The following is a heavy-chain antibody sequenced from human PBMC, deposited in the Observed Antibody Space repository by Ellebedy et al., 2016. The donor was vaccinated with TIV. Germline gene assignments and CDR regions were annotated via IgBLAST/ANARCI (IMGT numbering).Heavy chain of an antibody. CDR3: ARRGYPDAFDV. Sequence: GGSLRLXXAASGFTFSSYDMHWVRQATGKGLEWVSSIGNAGDTYYPGSVKGRFTISRENAKNSLYLQMNSLRAGDTAVYYCARRGYPDAFDVWGQGTMVTVSS. CDR1: GFTFSSYD. V-gene: IGHV3-13*01. D-gene: IGHD3-22*01. CDR2: IGNAGDT. J-gene: IGHJ3*01.